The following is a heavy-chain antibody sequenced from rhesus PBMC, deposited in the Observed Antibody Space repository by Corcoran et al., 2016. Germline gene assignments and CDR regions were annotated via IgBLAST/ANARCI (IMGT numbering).Heavy chain of an antibody. CDR2: IYCSGGGT. V-gene: IGHV4-106*01. CDR1: GGSLSHDSS. D-gene: IGHD4-23*01. CDR3: ARDQLGYSNYIY. J-gene: IGHJ4*01. Sequence: QVQLPASGPGLVKPSETLSPPCAVSGGSLSHDSSWRWLPPPPERGLEWIGYIYCSGGGTNYNPSLKNRVTSSIDTYKNQFSLKLSSVTAADTAVYYWARDQLGYSNYIYWGQGVLVTVSS.